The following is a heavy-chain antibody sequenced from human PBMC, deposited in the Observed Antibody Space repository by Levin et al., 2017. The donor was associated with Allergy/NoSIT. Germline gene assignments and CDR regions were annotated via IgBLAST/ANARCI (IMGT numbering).Heavy chain of an antibody. Sequence: GESLKISCKGSGDSFTSYWIGWVRHMPGKGLQWMGIIYPDDSDTKYSPSFQGQVTISADKSISTAYLQWNSLKASDTAMYYCAREGSDYYLGAFDMWGQGTMVTVSS. CDR3: AREGSDYYLGAFDM. V-gene: IGHV5-51*01. J-gene: IGHJ3*02. CDR1: GDSFTSYW. CDR2: IYPDDSDT. D-gene: IGHD3-22*01.